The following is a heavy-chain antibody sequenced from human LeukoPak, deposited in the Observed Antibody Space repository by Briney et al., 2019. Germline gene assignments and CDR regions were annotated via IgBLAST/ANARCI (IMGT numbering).Heavy chain of an antibody. V-gene: IGHV4-31*03. CDR3: ARGGGVLRYFDWPSYFDY. Sequence: SETLSFTCTVSGGSISSGGYYWSWIRQHPGKGLEWIGYIYYSGSTYYNPSLKSRVTISVDTSKNQFSLKLSSGTAADTAVYYCARGGGVLRYFDWPSYFDYWGQGTLVTVSS. J-gene: IGHJ4*02. CDR2: IYYSGST. CDR1: GGSISSGGYY. D-gene: IGHD3-9*01.